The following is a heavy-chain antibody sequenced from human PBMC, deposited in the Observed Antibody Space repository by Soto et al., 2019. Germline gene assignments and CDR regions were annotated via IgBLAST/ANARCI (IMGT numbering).Heavy chain of an antibody. CDR2: IYPGDSDT. D-gene: IGHD1-26*01. CDR3: ARQAPIVGATPSRPFDY. CDR1: GYSFTSYW. Sequence: GESLKISCKGSGYSFTSYWIGWVRQMPGKGLEWMGIIYPGDSDTRYSPSFQGQVTISADKSISTAYLQWSSLKASDTAMYYCARQAPIVGATPSRPFDYWGQGTLVTSPQ. J-gene: IGHJ4*02. V-gene: IGHV5-51*01.